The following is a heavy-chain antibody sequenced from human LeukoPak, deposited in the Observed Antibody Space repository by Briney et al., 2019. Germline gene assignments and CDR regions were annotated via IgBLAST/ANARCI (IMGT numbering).Heavy chain of an antibody. J-gene: IGHJ4*02. V-gene: IGHV3-30*04. CDR2: ISYDGSNK. CDR1: GFTFSSYA. D-gene: IGHD6-13*01. CDR3: ARDRVRYSSSWTFDY. Sequence: PGRSLRLSCAASGFTFSSYAMHWVRQDPGKGLEWVAVISYDGSNKYYADSVKGRFTISRDNSKNTLYLQMNSLRAEDTAVCYCARDRVRYSSSWTFDYWGQGTLVTVSS.